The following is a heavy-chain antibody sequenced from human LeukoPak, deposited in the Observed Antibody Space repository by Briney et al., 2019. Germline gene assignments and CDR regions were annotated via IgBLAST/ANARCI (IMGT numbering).Heavy chain of an antibody. CDR1: GGTFSSNA. V-gene: IGHV1-69*05. CDR2: IIPIFGTA. J-gene: IGHJ4*02. D-gene: IGHD2-2*01. Sequence: RASVKVTCKASGGTFSSNAISWVRQAPGQGLEWMGGIIPIFGTATYTQKFQGRVTITTDESTSTAYMELSSLRSEDTAVYYCARPIYCTSTSCYFDYRGQGTLVTVSS. CDR3: ARPIYCTSTSCYFDY.